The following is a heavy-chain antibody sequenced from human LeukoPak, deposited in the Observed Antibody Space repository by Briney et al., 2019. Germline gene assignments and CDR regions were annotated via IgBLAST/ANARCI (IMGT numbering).Heavy chain of an antibody. D-gene: IGHD1-14*01. CDR3: ISSNPSFDY. CDR1: GLTFSDYW. V-gene: IGHV3-74*01. CDR2: VNSDGSSI. Sequence: GGSLRLSCVASGLTFSDYWMHWVRQAPGKGLVWVSRVNSDGSSIRYADSVKGRFTISRDDAKNTLYLQMNSLRAEDTAVYYCISSNPSFDYWGQGTLVTVSS. J-gene: IGHJ4*02.